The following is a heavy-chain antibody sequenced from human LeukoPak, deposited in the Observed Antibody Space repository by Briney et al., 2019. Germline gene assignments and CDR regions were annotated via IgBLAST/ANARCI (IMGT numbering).Heavy chain of an antibody. CDR1: GYSISSGYY. Sequence: SETLSLTCTVSGYSISSGYYWGWIRPPPGKGLEWIGSIYHSGSTYYNPSLKSRVTISVDTSKNQFSLKLSSVTAADTAVYYCARRNIAARRGYFDYWGQGTLVTVSS. D-gene: IGHD6-6*01. CDR3: ARRNIAARRGYFDY. J-gene: IGHJ4*02. CDR2: IYHSGST. V-gene: IGHV4-38-2*02.